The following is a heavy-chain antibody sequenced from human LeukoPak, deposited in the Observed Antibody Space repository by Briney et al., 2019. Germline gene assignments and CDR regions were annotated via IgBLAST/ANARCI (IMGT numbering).Heavy chain of an antibody. V-gene: IGHV3-33*01. J-gene: IGHJ4*02. Sequence: PGGSLRLSCAASGFTFSSYGMHWVRQAPGKGLEWVAVIWYDGSNKYYADSVKGRFTISRDNSKNTLYLQMNSLRAEDTAVYYCARDLPRGYYYGSRSSRDRLDYWGQGTLVTVSS. D-gene: IGHD3-10*01. CDR1: GFTFSSYG. CDR3: ARDLPRGYYYGSRSSRDRLDY. CDR2: IWYDGSNK.